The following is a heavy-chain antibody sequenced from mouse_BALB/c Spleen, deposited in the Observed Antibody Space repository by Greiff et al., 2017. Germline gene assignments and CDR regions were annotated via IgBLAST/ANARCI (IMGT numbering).Heavy chain of an antibody. J-gene: IGHJ1*01. Sequence: EVKLQESGPDLVKPSQSLSLTCTVTGYSITSGYSWHWTRQFPGNKLEWMGYIHYSGSTNYNPSLKSRISITRDTSKNQFFLQLNSVTTEDTATYYCARCPYDYDSYWYFDVWGAGTTVTVSS. CDR2: IHYSGST. CDR1: GYSITSGYS. D-gene: IGHD2-4*01. CDR3: ARCPYDYDSYWYFDV. V-gene: IGHV3-1*02.